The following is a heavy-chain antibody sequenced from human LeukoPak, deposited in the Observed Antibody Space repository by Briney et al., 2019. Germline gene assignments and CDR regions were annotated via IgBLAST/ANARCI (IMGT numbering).Heavy chain of an antibody. CDR2: ISYDGSNK. Sequence: PGGSLRLSCAASGFTFSSYAMHWVRQAPGKGLEWVAVISYDGSNKYYADSVKGRFTISRDNAKNSLYLQMNSLRAEDTAVYYCASLRYSYGLSDAFDIWGQGTMVTVSS. J-gene: IGHJ3*02. D-gene: IGHD5-18*01. CDR1: GFTFSSYA. CDR3: ASLRYSYGLSDAFDI. V-gene: IGHV3-30-3*01.